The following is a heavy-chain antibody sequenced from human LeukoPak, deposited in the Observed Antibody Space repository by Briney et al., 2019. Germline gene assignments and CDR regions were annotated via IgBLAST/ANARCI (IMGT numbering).Heavy chain of an antibody. CDR3: AINHRDGYSELGY. V-gene: IGHV3-23*01. D-gene: IGHD5-24*01. Sequence: GGSLRLSCAASGFTFSSYAMSWVRQAPGKGLEWVSAISGSGGSTCYADSVKGRFTISRDNAKNSLYLQMNSLRAEDTAVYYCAINHRDGYSELGYWGQGTLVTVSS. CDR2: ISGSGGST. J-gene: IGHJ4*02. CDR1: GFTFSSYA.